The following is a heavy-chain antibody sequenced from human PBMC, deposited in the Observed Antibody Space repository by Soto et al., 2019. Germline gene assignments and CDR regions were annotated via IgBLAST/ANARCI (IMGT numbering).Heavy chain of an antibody. V-gene: IGHV1-46*01. Sequence: GASVKVSCKASGYTFTSYYMHWVRQAPGQGLEWMGLINPSGGSTCYALKFQGRVTMTRDTSTSTVYMELSSLRSEDTAVYYCARYRRVVPAAMRSPYYYYGMDVWGQGTTVTVSS. CDR3: ARYRRVVPAAMRSPYYYYGMDV. CDR2: INPSGGST. D-gene: IGHD2-2*01. J-gene: IGHJ6*02. CDR1: GYTFTSYY.